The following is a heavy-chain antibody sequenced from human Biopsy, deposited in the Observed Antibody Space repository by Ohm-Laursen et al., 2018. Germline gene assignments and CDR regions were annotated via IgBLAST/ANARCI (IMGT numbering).Heavy chain of an antibody. CDR1: GDSIGSYS. CDR3: ARHRYCSSTSCSNSNYYFDF. Sequence: GTLSLTCTVSGDSIGSYSWSWIRRPPGKGLEWIGYIEYSDKTYYNPSLESRVAFSVDTSKNQFSLRLMYVAAADTAVYYCARHRYCSSTSCSNSNYYFDFWGQGTLVTVSS. V-gene: IGHV4-59*08. J-gene: IGHJ4*02. D-gene: IGHD2-2*01. CDR2: IEYSDKT.